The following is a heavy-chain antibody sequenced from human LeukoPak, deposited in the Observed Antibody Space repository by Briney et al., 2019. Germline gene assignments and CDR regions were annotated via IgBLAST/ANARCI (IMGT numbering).Heavy chain of an antibody. CDR3: ATDLSGSIDY. CDR1: GFIFSSYW. Sequence: GGSLRLSCAASGFIFSSYWMTWVRQAPGKGLEWVANIKQGGSEKYYVDSVKGRFTISRDNAKNTLYLQMDSLRAEDTAVYYCATDLSGSIDYWGRGTLVTVSS. CDR2: IKQGGSEK. D-gene: IGHD3-10*01. J-gene: IGHJ4*02. V-gene: IGHV3-7*01.